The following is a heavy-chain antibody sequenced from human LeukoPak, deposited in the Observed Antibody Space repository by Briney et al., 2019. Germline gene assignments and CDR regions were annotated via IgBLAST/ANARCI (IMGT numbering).Heavy chain of an antibody. D-gene: IGHD2-2*01. J-gene: IGHJ6*02. CDR2: INSDGSST. CDR1: GFTFSSYW. CDR3: ARMRVPAASFYYYYGMDV. Sequence: GGSLRLSCAASGFTFSSYWMHWVRQAPGKGLVWVSRINSDGSSTSYADSVKGRFTISRDNAKNTLYLQMNSLRAEDTAVYYCARMRVPAASFYYYYGMDVWGQGTTVTVSS. V-gene: IGHV3-74*01.